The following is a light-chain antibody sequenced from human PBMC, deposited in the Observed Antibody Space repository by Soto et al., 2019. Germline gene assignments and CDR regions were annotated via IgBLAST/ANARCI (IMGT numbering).Light chain of an antibody. CDR1: QSISSW. V-gene: IGKV1-5*03. J-gene: IGKJ1*01. CDR2: KAS. Sequence: DIQMTQSPSTLSASVGDRVTITCRASQSISSWLAWYQQKPGKAPKLLIYKASSLESGVPSRFSGSGSGTXXXXXXXXXXPDDXXPYXXXQYNSYPWTFGQGTKVEIK. CDR3: XQYNSYPWT.